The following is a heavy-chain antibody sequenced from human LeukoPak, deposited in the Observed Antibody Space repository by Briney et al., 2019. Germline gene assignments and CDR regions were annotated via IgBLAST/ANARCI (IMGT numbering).Heavy chain of an antibody. CDR2: MNPNSGNT. Sequence: ASVKVSCKASGYTSTSYDINWVRQATGQGLEWMGWMNPNSGNTGYAQKFQGRVTMTRNTSISTAYMELSSLRSEDTAVYYCARSSGTVTTSLYYYYGRLGQRDHGHHLL. V-gene: IGHV1-8*01. J-gene: IGHJ6*03. CDR3: ARSSGTVTTSLYYYYGR. D-gene: IGHD4-17*01. CDR1: GYTSTSYD.